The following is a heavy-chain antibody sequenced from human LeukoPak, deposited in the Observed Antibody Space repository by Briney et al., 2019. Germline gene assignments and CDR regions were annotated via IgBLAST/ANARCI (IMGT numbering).Heavy chain of an antibody. D-gene: IGHD6-6*01. CDR1: GGSISSYY. CDR3: ARLRSSIAAPRRYWYFDL. J-gene: IGHJ2*01. CDR2: IYTRGRT. Sequence: PSETLSLTCTVSGGSISSYYWRWIRQPAGKGMEWIGSIYTRGRTYYNPALKSRVSMSVDTSKNQLSLKLSSVTGADTAVYYCARLRSSIAAPRRYWYFDLWGRGTLVTVSS. V-gene: IGHV4-4*07.